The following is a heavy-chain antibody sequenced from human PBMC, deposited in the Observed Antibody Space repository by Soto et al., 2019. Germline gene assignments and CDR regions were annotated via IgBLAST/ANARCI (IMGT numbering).Heavy chain of an antibody. Sequence: SETLSLTCAVYGGSFSGYYWSWIRQPPGKGLEWIGEINHSGSTNYNPSLKSRVTISVDTSKNQFSLKLSSVTAADTAVYYCASGELYYYGSGSSLTRYYYYGMDVWGQGTTVTVSS. J-gene: IGHJ6*02. CDR1: GGSFSGYY. V-gene: IGHV4-34*01. D-gene: IGHD3-10*01. CDR3: ASGELYYYGSGSSLTRYYYYGMDV. CDR2: INHSGST.